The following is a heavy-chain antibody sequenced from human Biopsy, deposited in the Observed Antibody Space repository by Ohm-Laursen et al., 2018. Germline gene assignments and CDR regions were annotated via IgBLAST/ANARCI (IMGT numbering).Heavy chain of an antibody. CDR1: GFSLNNYG. CDR2: LSYAGRIK. D-gene: IGHD3-3*01. J-gene: IGHJ6*02. CDR3: VKERFNYTPGGCYGMDV. V-gene: IGHV3-30*18. Sequence: SLRLACPASGFSLNNYGLYWLRPGPGKTLAWVALLSYAGRIKYYADSVKGRFASSRDNSKNTVHLQMNSLRDDDTAVYYCVKERFNYTPGGCYGMDVWGQGTTVTVSS.